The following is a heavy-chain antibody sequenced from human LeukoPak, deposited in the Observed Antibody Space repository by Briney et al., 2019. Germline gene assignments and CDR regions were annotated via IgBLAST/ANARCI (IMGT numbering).Heavy chain of an antibody. CDR2: ISYDGSNK. D-gene: IGHD3-22*01. V-gene: IGHV3-30*19. J-gene: IGHJ5*02. CDR1: GFTLSSFG. Sequence: PGGSLRLSCAASGFTLSSFGTHWVRQAPGKGLEWVAVISYDGSNKYYADSVKGRFTISRDNSKNTLYLQMNSLRAEDTAVYYCARDSSGYPYKKVQLHSGHNWFDPWGQGTLVTVSS. CDR3: ARDSSGYPYKKVQLHSGHNWFDP.